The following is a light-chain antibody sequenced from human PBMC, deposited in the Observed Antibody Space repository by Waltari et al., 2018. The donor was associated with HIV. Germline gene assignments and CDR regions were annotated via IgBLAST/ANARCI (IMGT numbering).Light chain of an antibody. CDR2: DNK. CDR3: AAWDDSLDGL. J-gene: IGLJ2*01. CDR1: RSNIGSNP. V-gene: IGLV1-44*01. Sequence: QSVLTHPPSASGTPGQRVTISCSGRRSNIGSNPVSWYQQLPGTAPKLLSSDNKQRPSGVPHRFSGSKSDTSASVAISGLQSEDEGDYYCAAWDDSLDGLFGGGTKLTV.